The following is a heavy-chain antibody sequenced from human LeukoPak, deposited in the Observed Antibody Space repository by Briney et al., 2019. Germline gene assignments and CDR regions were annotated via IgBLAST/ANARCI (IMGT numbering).Heavy chain of an antibody. CDR2: MNPNSGNT. V-gene: IGHV1-8*01. J-gene: IGHJ4*02. Sequence: ASVKVSCKASGHTFTSYDINWVRQATGQGLEWMGWMNPNSGNTGYAQKFQGRVTMTRNTSISTAYMELSSLRSEDTAVYYCATENTYYYGSGSHGDYWGQGTLVTVSS. CDR1: GHTFTSYD. D-gene: IGHD3-10*01. CDR3: ATENTYYYGSGSHGDY.